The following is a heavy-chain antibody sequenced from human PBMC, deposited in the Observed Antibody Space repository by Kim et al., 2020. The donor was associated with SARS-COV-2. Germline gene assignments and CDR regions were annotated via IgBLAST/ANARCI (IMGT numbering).Heavy chain of an antibody. CDR1: GYTLTELS. D-gene: IGHD3-3*01. V-gene: IGHV1-24*01. Sequence: ASVKVSCKVSGYTLTELSMHWVRQAPGKGLEWMGGFDPEDGETIYAQKFQGRVTMTEDTSTDTAYMELSSLRSEDTAVYYCATGLGGNDFWSGSGVLSGMDVWGQGTTVTVSS. J-gene: IGHJ6*02. CDR3: ATGLGGNDFWSGSGVLSGMDV. CDR2: FDPEDGET.